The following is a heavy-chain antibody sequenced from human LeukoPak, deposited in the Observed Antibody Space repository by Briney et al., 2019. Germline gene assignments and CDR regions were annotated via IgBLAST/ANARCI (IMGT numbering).Heavy chain of an antibody. CDR3: AKDLHRNIVVVVAATPFDY. J-gene: IGHJ4*02. CDR1: GFTFSSYA. Sequence: PPGGSLRLSCAASGFTFSSYAMSWVRQAPGKGLEWVSAISGSGGSTYYADSVKGRFTISRDNSKNTLYLQMNSLRAEDTAVYYCAKDLHRNIVVVVAATPFDYWGQGTLVTVSS. CDR2: ISGSGGST. D-gene: IGHD2-15*01. V-gene: IGHV3-23*01.